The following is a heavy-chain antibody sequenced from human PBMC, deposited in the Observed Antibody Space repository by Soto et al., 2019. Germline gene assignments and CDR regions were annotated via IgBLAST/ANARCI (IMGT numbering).Heavy chain of an antibody. D-gene: IGHD1-26*01. V-gene: IGHV1-8*01. Sequence: ASVKVSCKASGYSFTNNDVSWVRQATGQGPEWMGWMNPGSGDTGYAQKFQGRVTMTRDMSITTVYMELNNLSPDDTAVYYCGRGRSGQIVVFYWGQGTPVTVSS. CDR1: GYSFTNND. CDR3: GRGRSGQIVVFY. CDR2: MNPGSGDT. J-gene: IGHJ4*02.